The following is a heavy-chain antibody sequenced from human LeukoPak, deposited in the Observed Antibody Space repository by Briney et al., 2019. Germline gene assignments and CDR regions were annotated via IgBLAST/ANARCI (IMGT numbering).Heavy chain of an antibody. J-gene: IGHJ6*03. Sequence: KPSETLFLTCTVSGGSISSHYWSWIRQPPGKGLEWIGYIYYSGSTNYNPSLKSRVTISVDTSKNQFSLKLSSVTAADTAVYYCARTADYDFWSGLNYYYYMDVWGKGTTVTVSS. CDR3: ARTADYDFWSGLNYYYYMDV. D-gene: IGHD3-3*01. CDR1: GGSISSHY. CDR2: IYYSGST. V-gene: IGHV4-59*11.